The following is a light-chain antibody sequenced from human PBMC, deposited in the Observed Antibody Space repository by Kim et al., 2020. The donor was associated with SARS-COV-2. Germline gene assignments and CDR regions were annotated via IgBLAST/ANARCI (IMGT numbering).Light chain of an antibody. V-gene: IGKV1-39*01. CDR3: QHSSCKSAIT. CDR2: GAS. J-gene: IGKJ5*01. Sequence: DIQMTQSPSSLSASLGDRVTITCRASQNINNYLKWYQQRPGKAPKLLIYGASSLHTAVPSRFSGSGSGTDFTLTISSLQPDDFATYYCQHSSCKSAITFGQGTRLEIK. CDR1: QNINNY.